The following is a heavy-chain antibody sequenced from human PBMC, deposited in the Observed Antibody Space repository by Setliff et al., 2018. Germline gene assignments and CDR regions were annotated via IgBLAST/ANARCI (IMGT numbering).Heavy chain of an antibody. J-gene: IGHJ5*02. Sequence: SETLSLTCAVSGGSFSGYYWTWIRQPPGRGLEWIGEISHSGSTSYNPSLKSRVTISVDTSKNQFSLSLSSVTAADTAVYYCARQKPVSLYDNMVGFDPWGQGTLVTVPQ. CDR2: ISHSGST. D-gene: IGHD3-22*01. CDR3: ARQKPVSLYDNMVGFDP. CDR1: GGSFSGYY. V-gene: IGHV4-34*01.